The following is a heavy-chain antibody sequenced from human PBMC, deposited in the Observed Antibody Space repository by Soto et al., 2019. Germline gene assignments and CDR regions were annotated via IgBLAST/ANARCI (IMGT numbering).Heavy chain of an antibody. CDR2: TSYDGTNK. D-gene: IGHD3-3*01. Sequence: PGGSLRLSCAASGFTFSSYGMHWVRQAPGKGLEWVAVTSYDGTNKYYADSVKGRFTISRDNSKNTLHLQMNSLRDEDTAVYYCAKDQNFGANNYYYYMDVWGKGTTVTVSS. CDR3: AKDQNFGANNYYYYMDV. V-gene: IGHV3-30*18. CDR1: GFTFSSYG. J-gene: IGHJ6*03.